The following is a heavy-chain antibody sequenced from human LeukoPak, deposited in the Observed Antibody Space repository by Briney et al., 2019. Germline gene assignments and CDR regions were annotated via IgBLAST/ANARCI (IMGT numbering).Heavy chain of an antibody. J-gene: IGHJ6*03. V-gene: IGHV7-4-1*02. CDR1: GYTFTGYY. CDR2: INTNTGNP. D-gene: IGHD6-13*01. Sequence: EASVKVSCKASGYTFTGYYMHWVRQAPGQGLEWMGWINTNTGNPMYAQGFTGRFVFSLDTSVNTAYLQINSLKAEDTAVYYCARDLRGAAGILGYYMDVWGKGTTVTVSS. CDR3: ARDLRGAAGILGYYMDV.